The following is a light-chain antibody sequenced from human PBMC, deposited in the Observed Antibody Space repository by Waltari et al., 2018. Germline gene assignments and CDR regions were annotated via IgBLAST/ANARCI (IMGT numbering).Light chain of an antibody. J-gene: IGLJ1*01. CDR2: NDN. CDR3: QSADSRGTLYV. V-gene: IGLV3-25*03. Sequence: SHDLTQPSSVSVSPGQTATISCSGETLPTQYLYCFQQRRGQAPVLVIYNDNKRPSGIPDRFSGSSSGTTATLTIAGVQAEDEADYYCQSADSRGTLYVFGPGTKVTVL. CDR1: TLPTQY.